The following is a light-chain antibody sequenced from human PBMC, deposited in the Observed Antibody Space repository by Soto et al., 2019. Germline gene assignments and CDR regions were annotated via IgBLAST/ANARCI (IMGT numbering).Light chain of an antibody. Sequence: EIVLTQSPGTLSLSPGERATLSCRASQSVSSSYLAWYQQKPGQAPRLLIYGASSRATGIPDRFSGSGSGTDFTLTISRLEPEDVAVYYCQQDGSSLYTFGQGTKLEIK. CDR3: QQDGSSLYT. CDR2: GAS. V-gene: IGKV3-20*01. J-gene: IGKJ2*01. CDR1: QSVSSSY.